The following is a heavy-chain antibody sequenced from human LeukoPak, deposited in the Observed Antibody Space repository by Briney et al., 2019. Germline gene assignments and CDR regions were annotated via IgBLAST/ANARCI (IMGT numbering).Heavy chain of an antibody. CDR3: ARGSYDSSGYPFDY. Sequence: SETLSLTCTVSGGSISSYYWSWIRQPPGKGLEWIGYIYTSGSTNYNPSLKSRVTISVDTSKNQFSLKLSSVTAADTAVYYCARGSYDSSGYPFDYWGQGTLVTVSS. CDR2: IYTSGST. V-gene: IGHV4-4*08. D-gene: IGHD3-22*01. J-gene: IGHJ4*02. CDR1: GGSISSYY.